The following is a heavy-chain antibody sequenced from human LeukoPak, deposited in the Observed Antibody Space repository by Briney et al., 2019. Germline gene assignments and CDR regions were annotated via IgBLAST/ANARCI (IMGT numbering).Heavy chain of an antibody. D-gene: IGHD4-17*01. Sequence: PSETLSLTCALYIGSFCGYYWSWIRKPPGRALEWIGEINHSGSTNYNPSLKSRVTISVDTPKNQFSLKLSSVTAADTAVYYCARATTVGYYYMDVWGKGTTVTVSS. CDR1: IGSFCGYY. J-gene: IGHJ6*03. V-gene: IGHV4-34*01. CDR3: ARATTVGYYYMDV. CDR2: INHSGST.